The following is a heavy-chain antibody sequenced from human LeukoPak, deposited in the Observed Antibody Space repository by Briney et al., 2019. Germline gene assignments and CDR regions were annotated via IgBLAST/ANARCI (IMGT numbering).Heavy chain of an antibody. CDR2: ISNNGGYT. CDR1: GFTFSSSA. CDR3: ARDFAGGDDY. V-gene: IGHV3-23*01. D-gene: IGHD3-16*01. Sequence: PGGSLRLSCAASGFTFSSSAMSWVRQAPGKGLEWVSAISNNGGYTYYADSVQGRFTISRDNSKSTLCLQMNSLRAEDTAVYYCARDFAGGDDYWGRGTLVTVSS. J-gene: IGHJ4*02.